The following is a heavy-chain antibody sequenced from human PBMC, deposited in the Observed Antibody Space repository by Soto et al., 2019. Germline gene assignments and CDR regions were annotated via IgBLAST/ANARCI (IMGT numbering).Heavy chain of an antibody. CDR3: AHFTWRAINPSFAY. Sequence: QITLKESGPTLVKPTQTLTLTCTFSGFSLSTSGMGVGWIRQPPGKALEWLAVIYWDDDKQYRPSLRSRLTITKHPSKSQVVLTMPTGDPEDTAPYYGAHFTWRAINPSFAYGGQGPLVPVSP. V-gene: IGHV2-5*02. J-gene: IGHJ4*02. CDR1: GFSLSTSGMG. CDR2: IYWDDDK.